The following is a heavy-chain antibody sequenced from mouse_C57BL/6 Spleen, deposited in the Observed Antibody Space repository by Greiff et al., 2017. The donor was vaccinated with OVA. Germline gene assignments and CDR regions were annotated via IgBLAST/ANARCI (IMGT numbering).Heavy chain of an antibody. CDR1: GFTFSDSW. J-gene: IGHJ4*01. CDR2: IRNKANNHAT. V-gene: IGHV6-6*01. D-gene: IGHD2-3*01. Sequence: EVQLVESGGGLVQPGGSMKLSCAASGFTFSDSWMDWVRQSPEKGLEWVAEIRNKANNHATYYAESVLGRFTISRDDSKSSVYLQMNSLRAEDTGIYYCTREPYDGYPYAMDYWGQGTSVTVSS. CDR3: TREPYDGYPYAMDY.